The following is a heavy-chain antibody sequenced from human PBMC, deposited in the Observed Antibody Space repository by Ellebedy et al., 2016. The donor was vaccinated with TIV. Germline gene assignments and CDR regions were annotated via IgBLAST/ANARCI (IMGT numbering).Heavy chain of an antibody. D-gene: IGHD1-26*01. CDR2: LDNSGSA. CDR1: GPSVTGYY. Sequence: SETLSLXCPIYGPSVTGYYWGWIRQSPGKGLEWVASLDNSGSAYYNPSLKSRVTISLDTSQSQVSLKLNSATATDTATYYCLRHVSIVGPSELDHWGQGTLVTVSS. V-gene: IGHV4-39*01. J-gene: IGHJ4*02. CDR3: LRHVSIVGPSELDH.